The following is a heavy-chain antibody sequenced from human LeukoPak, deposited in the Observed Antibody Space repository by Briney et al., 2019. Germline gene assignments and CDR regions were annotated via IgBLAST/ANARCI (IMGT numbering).Heavy chain of an antibody. J-gene: IGHJ4*02. CDR1: GYTFADYF. D-gene: IGHD1-26*01. Sequence: GASVKVSCKASGYTFADYFIHWVRQAPGQGLEWMGRINPNTGGAEYAPKFQGWVTMTRDTSISTVYVEVNRLISDDTVVYYCARDLTSTSNWEFDYWGQGTLVIVSS. CDR3: ARDLTSTSNWEFDY. CDR2: INPNTGGA. V-gene: IGHV1-2*05.